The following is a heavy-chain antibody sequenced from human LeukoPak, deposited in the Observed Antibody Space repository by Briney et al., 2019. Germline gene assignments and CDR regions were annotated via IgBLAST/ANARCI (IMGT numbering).Heavy chain of an antibody. J-gene: IGHJ5*02. V-gene: IGHV1-2*02. CDR2: INPKSGGT. CDR3: ARDSGSYENSLVFDP. Sequence: GASVKVPCKASGYTFTGYYIHWVRQAPGQGLEWMGWINPKSGGTNYAQKFQGRVTMTRDTFISTAYMELSRLRYDDTAVYYCARDSGSYENSLVFDPWGQEAWSPSPQ. CDR1: GYTFTGYY. D-gene: IGHD1-26*01.